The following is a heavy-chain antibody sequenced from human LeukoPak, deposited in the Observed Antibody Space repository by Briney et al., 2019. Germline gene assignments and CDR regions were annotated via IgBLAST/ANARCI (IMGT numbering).Heavy chain of an antibody. V-gene: IGHV1-8*01. CDR2: MNPNSGDT. J-gene: IGHJ5*02. Sequence: ASVKVSCKASGYTFTSYDINWVRQATGQGLEWMGWMNPNSGDTGYAQKFQGRVTMTRDTSISTAYMELSSLRSEDTAVYYCARGGGVRGVIITIGSRWFDPWGQGTLVTVSS. D-gene: IGHD3-10*01. CDR3: ARGGGVRGVIITIGSRWFDP. CDR1: GYTFTSYD.